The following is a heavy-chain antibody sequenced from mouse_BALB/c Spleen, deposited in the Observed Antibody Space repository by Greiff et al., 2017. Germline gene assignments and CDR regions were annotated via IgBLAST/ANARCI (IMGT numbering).Heavy chain of an antibody. CDR3: ANWEVYGNYGSSPMDY. J-gene: IGHJ4*01. D-gene: IGHD1-1*01. V-gene: IGHV14-3*02. CDR2: IDPANGNT. Sequence: EVQLQQSGAELVKPGASVKLSCTASGFNIKDTYMHWVKQRPEQGLEWIGRIDPANGNTKYDPKFQGKATITADTSSNTAYLQLSSLTSEDTAVYYCANWEVYGNYGSSPMDYWGQGTSVTVCS. CDR1: GFNIKDTY.